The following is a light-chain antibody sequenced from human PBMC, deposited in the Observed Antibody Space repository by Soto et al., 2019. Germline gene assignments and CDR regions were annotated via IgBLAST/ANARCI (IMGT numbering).Light chain of an antibody. CDR3: QQRYTWPPT. CDR2: DVS. J-gene: IGKJ1*01. CDR1: EDVGNS. V-gene: IGKV3-11*01. Sequence: DIVLTQSPAILSLSPGERATFSCRASEDVGNSLAWYQPRPGHSPRILIYDVSNRATGIPSRFSGSDSGAEFTLTISSLQPDDFAIYYCQQRYTWPPTFGQGTKVEI.